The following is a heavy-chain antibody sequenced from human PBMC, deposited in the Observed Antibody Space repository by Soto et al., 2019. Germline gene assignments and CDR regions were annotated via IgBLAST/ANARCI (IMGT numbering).Heavy chain of an antibody. J-gene: IGHJ5*01. CDR1: GFKFSSYA. CDR3: AKDRRAGGNSAFYFDF. V-gene: IGHV3-23*01. Sequence: LRLSCAASGFKFSSYAMSWVRQAPGKGLEWVSLISATGGGTYYADSVKGRFTISRDNSDNTLYLQVHSLRAEDTAVYYCAKDRRAGGNSAFYFDFWGQGAQVTVSS. D-gene: IGHD3-16*01. CDR2: ISATGGGT.